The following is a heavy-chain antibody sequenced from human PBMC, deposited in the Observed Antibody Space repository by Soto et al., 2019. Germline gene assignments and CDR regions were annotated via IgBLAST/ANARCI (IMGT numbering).Heavy chain of an antibody. Sequence: GGSLRLSCAASGFTFSSYAMSWVRQAPGKGLEWVSAISGSGGSTYYADSVKGRFTISRDNSKNTLYLQMNSLRAEDTAVYYCANGFGYYGSGSLNYFDYWGQGILVTVSS. CDR2: ISGSGGST. D-gene: IGHD3-10*01. V-gene: IGHV3-23*01. J-gene: IGHJ4*02. CDR1: GFTFSSYA. CDR3: ANGFGYYGSGSLNYFDY.